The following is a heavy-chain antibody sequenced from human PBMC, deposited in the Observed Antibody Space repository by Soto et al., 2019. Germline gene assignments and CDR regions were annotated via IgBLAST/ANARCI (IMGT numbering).Heavy chain of an antibody. J-gene: IGHJ6*02. Sequence: SETLSLTCTVSGGSISSYYWSWIRQPAGKGPEWIGRIYTSGSTNYNPSLKSRVTMSVDTSKNQFSLKLSSVTAADTAVYYCARDGFDFYGDDYYYYGMDVWGQGTTVTVSS. CDR2: IYTSGST. V-gene: IGHV4-4*07. D-gene: IGHD4-17*01. CDR1: GGSISSYY. CDR3: ARDGFDFYGDDYYYYGMDV.